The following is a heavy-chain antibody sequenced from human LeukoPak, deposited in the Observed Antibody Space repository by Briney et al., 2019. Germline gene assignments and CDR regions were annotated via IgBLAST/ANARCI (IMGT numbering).Heavy chain of an antibody. CDR3: ARDPSKMGVRYYDWFDP. Sequence: SVKVSCKASGGTFSSYAISWVRQAPGQGLEWMGGNIPIFGTANYAQKFQGRVTITADESTSTANLELSSLRSEDTAVYYCARDPSKMGVRYYDWFDPWGQGTLVTVSS. CDR2: NIPIFGTA. J-gene: IGHJ5*02. D-gene: IGHD2/OR15-2a*01. CDR1: GGTFSSYA. V-gene: IGHV1-69*13.